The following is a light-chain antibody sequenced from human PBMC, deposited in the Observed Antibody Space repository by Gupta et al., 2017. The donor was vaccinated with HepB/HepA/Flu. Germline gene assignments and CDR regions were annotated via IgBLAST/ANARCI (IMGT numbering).Light chain of an antibody. CDR3: QSYDSSLSPVV. V-gene: IGLV1-40*01. CDR2: GNT. Sequence: QSVLTQPHSVSGAPGQRVTISCTGSSSNIGADYDVHWYQQLPGTAPKLLIYGNTNRPSGVPDRFSGSKSGTSASLAITGLQAEDEADYYCQSYDSSLSPVVFGGGTKLTVL. J-gene: IGLJ2*01. CDR1: SSNIGADYD.